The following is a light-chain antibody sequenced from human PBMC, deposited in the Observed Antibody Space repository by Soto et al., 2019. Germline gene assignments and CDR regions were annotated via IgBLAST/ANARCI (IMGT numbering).Light chain of an antibody. V-gene: IGKV3-11*01. CDR2: DAS. CDR3: QQRSNWASGT. Sequence: EIVLTQSPTTLSLSPGERATLSCRASQSVSSYLAWYQQKPGQAPRLLIYDASNRATGIPARFSGSGSGTDFTLTISSLEPEDFAVYYCQQRSNWASGTFGPGTKVEIK. CDR1: QSVSSY. J-gene: IGKJ1*01.